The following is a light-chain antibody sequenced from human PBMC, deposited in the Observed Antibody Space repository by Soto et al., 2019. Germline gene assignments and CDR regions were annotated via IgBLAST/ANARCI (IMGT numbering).Light chain of an antibody. Sequence: QSALTQPPSASGSPGQSVTISCTGTKNDIGLYDFVSWYQHHPGKAPRLIIYEVVQRPSGVPDRFSGSKSGNTASLTVSGLHAADEADYFCMSYAGSNTDVFGSGTKGTVL. J-gene: IGLJ1*01. CDR2: EVV. V-gene: IGLV2-8*01. CDR3: MSYAGSNTDV. CDR1: KNDIGLYDF.